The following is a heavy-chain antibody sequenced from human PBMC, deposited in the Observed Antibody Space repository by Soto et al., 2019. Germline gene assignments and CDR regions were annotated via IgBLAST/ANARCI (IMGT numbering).Heavy chain of an antibody. CDR1: GFTFSSYG. CDR2: ISYDGSNK. D-gene: IGHD3-22*01. CDR3: AKQPIYDSSGYYFDY. V-gene: IGHV3-30*18. Sequence: GGSLRLSCAASGFTFSSYGMHWVRQAPGKGLEWVAVISYDGSNKYYADSVKGRFTISRDNSKNTLYLQMNSLRAEDTAVYYCAKQPIYDSSGYYFDYWGQGTLVTVSS. J-gene: IGHJ4*02.